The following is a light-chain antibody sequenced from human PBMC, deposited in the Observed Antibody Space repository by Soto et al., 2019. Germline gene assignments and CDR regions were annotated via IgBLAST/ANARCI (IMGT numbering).Light chain of an antibody. Sequence: IVLTQSPGTLSLSPGQTATLSCRASQTVSSSYLAWYQQRPGQPPRLLIYGASNRATGIPDRFSGSGSGTEFTLTISRLEPEDFAVYYCQQFGGSPKLTFGGGTKVEIK. V-gene: IGKV3-20*01. CDR2: GAS. J-gene: IGKJ4*01. CDR3: QQFGGSPKLT. CDR1: QTVSSSY.